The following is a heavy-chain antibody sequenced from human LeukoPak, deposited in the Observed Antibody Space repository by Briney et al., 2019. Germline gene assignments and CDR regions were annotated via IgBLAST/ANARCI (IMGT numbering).Heavy chain of an antibody. CDR3: AKSRATDFDY. J-gene: IGHJ4*02. CDR1: GFTFDDYA. V-gene: IGHV3-43*02. D-gene: IGHD1-26*01. CDR2: ISGDST. Sequence: GGSLRLSCAASGFTFDDYAMHWVRQAPGKGLEWVSLISGDSTYYADSVKGRFTISRDNSKNSLYLQMNSLRTEGTALYYCAKSRATDFDYWGQGTLVTVSS.